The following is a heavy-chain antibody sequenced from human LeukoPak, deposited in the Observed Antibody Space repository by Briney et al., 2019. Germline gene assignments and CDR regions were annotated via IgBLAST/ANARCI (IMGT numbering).Heavy chain of an antibody. CDR3: ARFLPPMVRGVIRRGRYFDY. Sequence: AETLSLTCAVYCGSFSGYYWSWIRQPPGKGREWIGEINHSGSTNYNPSLKSRVTISVDTSKNQFSMKLSSVPAADPAVYYCARFLPPMVRGVIRRGRYFDYWGQGTLVTVSS. J-gene: IGHJ4*02. CDR2: INHSGST. D-gene: IGHD3-10*01. V-gene: IGHV4-34*01. CDR1: CGSFSGYY.